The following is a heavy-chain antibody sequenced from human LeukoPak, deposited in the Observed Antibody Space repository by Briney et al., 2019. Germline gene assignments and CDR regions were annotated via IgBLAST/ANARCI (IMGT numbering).Heavy chain of an antibody. V-gene: IGHV3-23*01. CDR2: ISGSGGST. Sequence: QTGGSLRLSCAASGFTFSSYAMSWVRQAPGKGLEWVSAISGSGGSTYYAGSVKGRFTISRDNSNNTLYLQMNSLRAEDTAVYYCAKGFPTWYDSYFDYWGQGTLVTVSS. CDR3: AKGFPTWYDSYFDY. CDR1: GFTFSSYA. D-gene: IGHD3-9*01. J-gene: IGHJ4*02.